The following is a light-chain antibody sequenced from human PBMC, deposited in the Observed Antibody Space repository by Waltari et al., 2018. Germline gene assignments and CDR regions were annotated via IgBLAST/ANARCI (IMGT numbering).Light chain of an antibody. V-gene: IGKV3-20*01. Sequence: EIMLTQSPGTLSLSPGERATLSCRASQSISKYLAWYQQKPGQAPRLLIYGASSRATGIPDMFSGSGSGTDFSLTISRLEPQDFAVYYCQHYVRLPATFGQGTKVEIK. CDR3: QHYVRLPAT. CDR2: GAS. J-gene: IGKJ1*01. CDR1: QSISKY.